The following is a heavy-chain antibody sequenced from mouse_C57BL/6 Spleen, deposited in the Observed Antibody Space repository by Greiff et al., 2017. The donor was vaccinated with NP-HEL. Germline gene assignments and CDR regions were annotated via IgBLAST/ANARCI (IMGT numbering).Heavy chain of an antibody. CDR3: ARVRDYGISYRYFDV. V-gene: IGHV5-4*01. J-gene: IGHJ1*03. Sequence: EVQGVESGGGLVKPGGSLKLSCAASGFTFSSYAMSWVRQTPEKRLEWVATISDGGSYTYYPDNVKGRFPISRDNAKNNRYLQMRHLKSEDTAMYYCARVRDYGISYRYFDVWGTGTTVTVSS. CDR2: ISDGGSYT. CDR1: GFTFSSYA. D-gene: IGHD1-1*01.